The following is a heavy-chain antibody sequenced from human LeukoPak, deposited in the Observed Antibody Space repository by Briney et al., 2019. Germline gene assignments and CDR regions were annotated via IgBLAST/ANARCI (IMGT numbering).Heavy chain of an antibody. CDR2: MSYNDGA. CDR3: ARFLRGATNALEI. D-gene: IGHD1-26*01. J-gene: IGHJ3*02. Sequence: SETLSLTCTVSGYSISSGYYWSWIRQPPGKGLEWVAYMSYNDGATYNPSLKSRVTMSLDTSRNQFSLKLISVTAADTAVYYCARFLRGATNALEIWGQGTMVTVSS. V-gene: IGHV4-61*01. CDR1: GYSISSGYY.